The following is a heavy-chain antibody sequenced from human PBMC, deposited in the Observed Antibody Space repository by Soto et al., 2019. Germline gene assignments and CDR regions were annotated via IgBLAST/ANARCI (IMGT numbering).Heavy chain of an antibody. V-gene: IGHV3-30-3*01. CDR3: ARDRSRSYGRPLDY. CDR1: GFTFSSYA. D-gene: IGHD5-18*01. Sequence: QVQLVESGGGVVQPGRSLRLSCAASGFTFSSYAMHWVRQAPGKGLEWVAVISYDGSNKYYADSVKGRFTISRDNSKNTLYLQMNSLRAEDTAVYYWARDRSRSYGRPLDYWGQGTLVTVSS. CDR2: ISYDGSNK. J-gene: IGHJ4*02.